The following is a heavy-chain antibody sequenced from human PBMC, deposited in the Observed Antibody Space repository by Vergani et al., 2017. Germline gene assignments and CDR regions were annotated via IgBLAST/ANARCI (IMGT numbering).Heavy chain of an antibody. D-gene: IGHD6-19*01. CDR3: ARAGGWYLNWFDP. CDR1: GGSISSSSYY. Sequence: QLQLQESGQGLVKPSETLSLTCTVSGGSISSSSYYWGWIRQPPGKGLEWIGSIYYSGSTYYNPSLKSRVTISVDTSKNQFSLKLSSVTAADTAVYYCARAGGWYLNWFDPWGQGTLVTVSS. J-gene: IGHJ5*02. V-gene: IGHV4-39*01. CDR2: IYYSGST.